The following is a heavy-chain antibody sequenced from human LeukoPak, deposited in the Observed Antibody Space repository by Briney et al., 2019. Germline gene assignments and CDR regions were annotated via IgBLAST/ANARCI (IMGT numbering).Heavy chain of an antibody. CDR1: GFTFSSYT. D-gene: IGHD3-10*01. V-gene: IGHV3-48*04. J-gene: IGHJ6*03. Sequence: GGSLRLSCAASGFTFSSYTMNWVRQAPGKGLEWVSYISSSGSTIYYADSVKGRFTISRDNAKNSLYLQMNSLRAEDTAVYYCATTHRGYYYYYMDVWGKGTTVTISS. CDR3: ATTHRGYYYYYMDV. CDR2: ISSSGSTI.